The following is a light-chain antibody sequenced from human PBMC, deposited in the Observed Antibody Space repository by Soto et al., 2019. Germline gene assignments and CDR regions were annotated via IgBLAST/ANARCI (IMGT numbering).Light chain of an antibody. CDR3: QQFSSSPPGVT. CDR1: RSVSSNY. CDR2: GTS. V-gene: IGKV3-20*01. Sequence: EIVLTQSPDTLSLSPGESATLSCRASRSVSSNYLAWYQQKPGQAPRILVAGTSSRATGIPDRFSGSGSGTDFTLTIRGLDPEDFAVYFWQQFSSSPPGVTFGGGT. J-gene: IGKJ4*01.